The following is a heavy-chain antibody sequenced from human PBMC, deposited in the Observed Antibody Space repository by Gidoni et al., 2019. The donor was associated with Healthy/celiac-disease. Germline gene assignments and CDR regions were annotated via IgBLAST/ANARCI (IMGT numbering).Heavy chain of an antibody. CDR3: TTVGGYCSSTSCYKDY. D-gene: IGHD2-2*02. Sequence: EVQLVESGGGLVKPGGSLRLSCAASGFPFSTAWMRWFRQAPGKGLEWVGRIKSKTDGGTTDYAAPVKGRFTISRDDSKNTLYLQMNSLKTEDTAVYYCTTVGGYCSSTSCYKDYWGQGTLVTVSS. J-gene: IGHJ4*02. V-gene: IGHV3-15*01. CDR1: GFPFSTAW. CDR2: IKSKTDGGTT.